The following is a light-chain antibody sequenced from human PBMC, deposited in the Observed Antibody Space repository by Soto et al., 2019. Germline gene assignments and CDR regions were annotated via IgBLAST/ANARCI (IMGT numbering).Light chain of an antibody. CDR1: QSISSW. CDR2: DAS. V-gene: IGKV1-5*01. J-gene: IGKJ1*01. Sequence: DIQMTQSPSTLSASVGDRVTITCRASQSISSWLAWYQQKPVKAPKLLIYDASSLESGVPSRFSGSGSGTEFTLTISSLQPDDFATYYCQQYNSYSRTLGQGTKVDIK. CDR3: QQYNSYSRT.